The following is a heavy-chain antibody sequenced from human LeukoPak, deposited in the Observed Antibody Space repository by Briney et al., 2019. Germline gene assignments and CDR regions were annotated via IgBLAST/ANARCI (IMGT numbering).Heavy chain of an antibody. D-gene: IGHD2-8*02. J-gene: IGHJ4*02. CDR2: INHSGST. CDR3: ARSISGGYPYFDY. Sequence: PSETLSLTCAVYGGSFSGYYWSWIRQPPGKGLEWIGEINHSGSTNYHPSLKSRVTISVDTSKNQFSLKLSSVTAADTAVYYCARSISGGYPYFDYWGQGTLVTVSS. V-gene: IGHV4-34*01. CDR1: GGSFSGYY.